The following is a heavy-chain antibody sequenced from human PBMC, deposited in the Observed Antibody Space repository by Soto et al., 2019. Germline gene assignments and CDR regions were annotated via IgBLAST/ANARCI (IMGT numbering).Heavy chain of an antibody. CDR1: GFTFSSYA. Sequence: EVQLLESGGGLVQPGGSLRLSCAASGFTFSSYAMSWVRQAPGKGLEWVSAISGSGGSTYYADSVKGRFTISRDNSKNTLYLQMNSLRAEDTAVYYCAKEKDSSGYYTGAFDYWGQGTLVTVSS. CDR2: ISGSGGST. D-gene: IGHD3-22*01. CDR3: AKEKDSSGYYTGAFDY. J-gene: IGHJ4*02. V-gene: IGHV3-23*01.